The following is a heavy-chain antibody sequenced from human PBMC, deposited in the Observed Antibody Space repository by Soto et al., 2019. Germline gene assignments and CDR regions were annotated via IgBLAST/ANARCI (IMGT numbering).Heavy chain of an antibody. Sequence: GASVKVSCTPSGYTFSSYGISWVRQAPGQGLEWMGWISAYNGSTSYAQKFQGRVTMTTDTSTSTAYMELRSLRSDDTAVYYCARVMDYWGQGTLVTVSS. V-gene: IGHV1-18*01. D-gene: IGHD2-8*01. J-gene: IGHJ4*02. CDR2: ISAYNGST. CDR3: ARVMDY. CDR1: GYTFSSYG.